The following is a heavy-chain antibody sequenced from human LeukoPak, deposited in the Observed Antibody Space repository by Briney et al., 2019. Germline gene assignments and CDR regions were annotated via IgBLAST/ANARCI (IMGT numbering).Heavy chain of an antibody. J-gene: IGHJ6*04. CDR2: INPNSGGT. CDR3: ARGFKYYYGSGSHLEYYYGMDV. D-gene: IGHD3-10*01. V-gene: IGHV1-2*04. Sequence: ASVKVSCKASGYTFTGYYMHWVRQAPGQGLEWMGWINPNSGGTNYAQKFQGWVTMTRGTSISTAYMELSRLRSDDTAVYYCARGFKYYYGSGSHLEYYYGMDVWGKGTTVTVSS. CDR1: GYTFTGYY.